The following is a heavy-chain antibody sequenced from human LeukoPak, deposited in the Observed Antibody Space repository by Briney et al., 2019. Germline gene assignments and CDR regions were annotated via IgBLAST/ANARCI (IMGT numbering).Heavy chain of an antibody. V-gene: IGHV4-4*07. CDR3: ARDPVDCSGGSCYLRAFDY. D-gene: IGHD2-15*01. J-gene: IGHJ4*02. CDR2: IYTSGST. CDR1: GGSISSYY. Sequence: PSETLSLTCTVSGGSISSYYWSWIRQPAGKGLEWIGRIYTSGSTNYNPSLKSRVTMSVDTSKNQFSLKLSSVTAADTAVYYCARDPVDCSGGSCYLRAFDYWGQGTLVTVSS.